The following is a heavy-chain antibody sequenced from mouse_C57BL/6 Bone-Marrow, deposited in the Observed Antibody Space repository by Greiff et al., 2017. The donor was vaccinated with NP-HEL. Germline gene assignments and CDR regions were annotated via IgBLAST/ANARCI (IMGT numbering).Heavy chain of an antibody. CDR2: INPSNGGT. J-gene: IGHJ4*01. D-gene: IGHD2-4*01. V-gene: IGHV1-53*01. Sequence: QVQLQQSGTELVKPGASVKLSCKASGYTFTSYWMHWVKQRPGQGLEWIGNINPSNGGTNYNQKFKSKATLTADKSSSTAYMQLSSLTSEDSAVYYGARLYDYDVTLAMDYWGQGTSVTVSS. CDR3: ARLYDYDVTLAMDY. CDR1: GYTFTSYW.